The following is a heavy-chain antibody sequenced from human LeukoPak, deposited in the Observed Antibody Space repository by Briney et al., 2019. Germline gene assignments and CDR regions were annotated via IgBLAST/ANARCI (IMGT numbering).Heavy chain of an antibody. D-gene: IGHD1-14*01. Sequence: ASVKVSCKASGYTFTGYYMHWVRQAPGQGLEWMGWINPNSGGTNYAQKFQGRVTMTRDTSISTAYMELSRLRSDDTAVYYCARVNRDLARRQYGFDPWGQGTPVTVSS. CDR1: GYTFTGYY. V-gene: IGHV1-2*02. CDR3: ARVNRDLARRQYGFDP. J-gene: IGHJ5*02. CDR2: INPNSGGT.